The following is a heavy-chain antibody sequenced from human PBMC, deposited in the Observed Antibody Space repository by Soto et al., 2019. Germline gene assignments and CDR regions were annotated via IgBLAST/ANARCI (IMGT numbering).Heavy chain of an antibody. CDR3: AKAPLYYDFWSGYLDY. V-gene: IGHV3-9*01. J-gene: IGHJ4*02. Sequence: GGSLRLSCAASGFTFDDYAMHWVRQAPGKGLEWVSGISWNSGSIGYADSVKGRFTISRDNAKNSLYLQMNSLRAEDTALYYCAKAPLYYDFWSGYLDYWGQGTLVTVSS. D-gene: IGHD3-3*01. CDR1: GFTFDDYA. CDR2: ISWNSGSI.